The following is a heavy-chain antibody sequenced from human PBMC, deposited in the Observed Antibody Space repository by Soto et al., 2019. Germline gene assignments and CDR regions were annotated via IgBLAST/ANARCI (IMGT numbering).Heavy chain of an antibody. J-gene: IGHJ6*02. D-gene: IGHD6-13*01. CDR3: AKFRLQLVPYYYYYVMDV. V-gene: IGHV3-23*01. CDR2: ISGSGGST. CDR1: GFTFSSYA. Sequence: GGSLRLSCAASGFTFSSYAMSWVRQAPGKGLEWVSAISGSGGSTYYADSVKGRFTISRDNSKNTLYLQMNSLRAEDTAVFYCAKFRLQLVPYYYYYVMDVWGQGTTVTVS.